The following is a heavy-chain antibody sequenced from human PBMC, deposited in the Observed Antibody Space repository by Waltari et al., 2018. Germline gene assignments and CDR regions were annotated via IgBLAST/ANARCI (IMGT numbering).Heavy chain of an antibody. CDR3: ARTMVRGVHFDY. V-gene: IGHV3-7*03. CDR1: GFPLGSYC. Sequence: ELQLVESGGGLVQPGGSLRLSLAASGFPLGSYCMSWVSQAPGKGLEWVANIKQDGSEKYYVDSVKGRFTISRDNAKNSLYLQMNSLRAEDTAVYYCARTMVRGVHFDYWGQGTLVTVSS. J-gene: IGHJ4*02. CDR2: IKQDGSEK. D-gene: IGHD3-10*01.